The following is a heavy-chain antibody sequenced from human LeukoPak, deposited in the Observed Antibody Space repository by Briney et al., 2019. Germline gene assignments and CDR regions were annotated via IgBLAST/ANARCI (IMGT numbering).Heavy chain of an antibody. CDR3: ARAKFGFGETLDY. CDR1: VFTLSDSI. V-gene: IGHV3-73*01. D-gene: IGHD3-10*01. CDR2: IRSKPNSYAT. Sequence: GGSLRLSCAASVFTLSDSIVHWVRQASGEGLEWVGRIRSKPNSYATAYAASVKGRFTISRDDSKNTAYLLMDSLKTEDTAVYYCARAKFGFGETLDYWGQGTLVIVSS. J-gene: IGHJ4*02.